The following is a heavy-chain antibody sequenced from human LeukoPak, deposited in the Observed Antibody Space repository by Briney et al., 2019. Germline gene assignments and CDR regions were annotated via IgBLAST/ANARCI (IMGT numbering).Heavy chain of an antibody. CDR1: SGSISSSSYY. Sequence: SETLSLTCTVSSGSISSSSYYWGWIRQPPGKGLEWIGNVYYSGSTYYNPSLKSRVIISVDTSKNQFSLKLSSVTAADTAVYYCASPRDSILSSATLFFDYWGQGTLVTVSS. V-gene: IGHV4-39*01. CDR2: VYYSGST. D-gene: IGHD5-24*01. CDR3: ASPRDSILSSATLFFDY. J-gene: IGHJ4*02.